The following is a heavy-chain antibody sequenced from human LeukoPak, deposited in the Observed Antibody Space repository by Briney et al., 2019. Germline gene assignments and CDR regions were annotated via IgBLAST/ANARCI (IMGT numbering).Heavy chain of an antibody. CDR2: IKSDGSRT. D-gene: IGHD3-10*01. J-gene: IGHJ6*03. V-gene: IGHV3-74*01. Sequence: GGSLRLSCAASGFTFSSYWMHWVRQAPGKGLVWVSRIKSDGSRTSYADFVKGRFTISRDNAKNTLYLQMNSLRAEDTAVYYCARHSDSGPYYMDVWGKGTTVTVSS. CDR3: ARHSDSGPYYMDV. CDR1: GFTFSSYW.